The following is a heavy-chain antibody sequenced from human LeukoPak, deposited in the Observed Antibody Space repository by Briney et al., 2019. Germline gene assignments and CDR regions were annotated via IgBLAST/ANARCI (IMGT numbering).Heavy chain of an antibody. CDR1: GFTFSSYW. J-gene: IGHJ6*02. CDR2: IKSDGSET. V-gene: IGHV3-74*01. CDR3: ASDRVFYGLDV. Sequence: GGSLRLSCAASGFTFSSYWMHWVRQAPGKGLMRVSRIKSDGSETSYADSVKGRFTISRDNARNTLYLQMNSLRPEDTAIYYCASDRVFYGLDVWGQGTTVTVSS.